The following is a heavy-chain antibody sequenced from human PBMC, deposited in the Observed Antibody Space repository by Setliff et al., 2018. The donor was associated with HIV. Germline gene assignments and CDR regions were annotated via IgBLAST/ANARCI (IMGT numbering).Heavy chain of an antibody. CDR2: VYDSGST. Sequence: LSLTCAVYGGSFSDYHWSWIRQAPRKRLEWIGEVYDSGSTNYNPSLKSRVTVTVDTSKNQFSLRLNSVTAADTAVYYCARGGLLDPALAATKNWFDPWGQGTVVTVSS. V-gene: IGHV4-34*01. D-gene: IGHD2-15*01. J-gene: IGHJ5*02. CDR3: ARGGLLDPALAATKNWFDP. CDR1: GGSFSDYH.